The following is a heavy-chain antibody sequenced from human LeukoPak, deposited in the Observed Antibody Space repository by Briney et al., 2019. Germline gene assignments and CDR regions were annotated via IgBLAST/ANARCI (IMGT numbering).Heavy chain of an antibody. CDR3: ARHRGTLIYYMDV. J-gene: IGHJ6*03. Sequence: PGRSLRLSCAAAGFTFSSDTMNWVRQAPGKGLEWVSSITIGGVNTYYATSVKGRFTLSRDNAKTSLYLPMNRLSAEDTAVYSCARHRGTLIYYMDVWGKGXTVTXSS. CDR1: GFTFSSDT. D-gene: IGHD2-21*01. CDR2: ITIGGVNT. V-gene: IGHV3-21*01.